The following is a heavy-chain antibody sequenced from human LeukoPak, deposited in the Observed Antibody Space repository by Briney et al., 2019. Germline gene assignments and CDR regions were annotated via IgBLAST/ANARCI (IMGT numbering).Heavy chain of an antibody. CDR1: GFTFSSYS. V-gene: IGHV3-21*01. D-gene: IGHD3-10*01. CDR2: ISSSSNYI. J-gene: IGHJ4*02. CDR3: ARDRGYFDY. Sequence: GGSLRLSCAASGFTFSSYSMNWVRQAPGKGLEWVSCISSSSNYIYYADSVKGRFTISRDNAKNSLYLQMNSLRAEDTAVYYCARDRGYFDYWGQGTLVTVSS.